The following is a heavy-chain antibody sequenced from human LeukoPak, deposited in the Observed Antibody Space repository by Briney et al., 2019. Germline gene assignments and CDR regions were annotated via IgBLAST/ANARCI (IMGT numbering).Heavy chain of an antibody. CDR2: INPNNGDT. CDR3: VREITRATTYFDS. D-gene: IGHD1-26*01. Sequence: ASVKVSCKASGYTFTGYYMHWVRQAPGQGLEWMGRINPNNGDTNYAQKFPGRVTLTRDTSFGTAYMELSSLRYDDTAMYYCVREITRATTYFDSWGQGTLVTVSS. CDR1: GYTFTGYY. V-gene: IGHV1-2*06. J-gene: IGHJ4*02.